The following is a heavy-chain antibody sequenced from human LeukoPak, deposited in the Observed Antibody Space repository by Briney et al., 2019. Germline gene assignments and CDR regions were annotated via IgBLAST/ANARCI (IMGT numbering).Heavy chain of an antibody. D-gene: IGHD5-18*01. V-gene: IGHV3-48*03. Sequence: GGSLRLSRAASGFTFSSYEMNWVRQAPGKGLEWVSYISSSGSTIYYADSVKGRFTISRDNAKNSLYLQMNSLRAEDTAVYYCAREREDTAAYDYWGQGTLVTVSS. CDR2: ISSSGSTI. J-gene: IGHJ4*02. CDR1: GFTFSSYE. CDR3: AREREDTAAYDY.